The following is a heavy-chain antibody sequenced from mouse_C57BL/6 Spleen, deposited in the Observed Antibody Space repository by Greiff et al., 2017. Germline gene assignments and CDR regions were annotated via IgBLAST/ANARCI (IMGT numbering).Heavy chain of an antibody. Sequence: VQLKESGPELVKPGASVKISCKASGYSFTGYYMNWVKQSPEKSLEWIGEINPSTGGTTYNQKFKAKATLTVDKSSSTAYMQLKSLTSEDSAVYYCARSLYGSLDYWGQGTTLTVSS. V-gene: IGHV1-42*01. CDR2: INPSTGGT. CDR3: ARSLYGSLDY. D-gene: IGHD1-1*01. CDR1: GYSFTGYY. J-gene: IGHJ2*01.